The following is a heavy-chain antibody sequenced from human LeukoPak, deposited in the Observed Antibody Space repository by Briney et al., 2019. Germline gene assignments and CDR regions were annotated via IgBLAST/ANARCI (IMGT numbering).Heavy chain of an antibody. J-gene: IGHJ4*02. CDR2: INHGGST. V-gene: IGHV4-34*01. Sequence: SETLSLTCAVYGGPFSGSYRSWIRQPPGKGLEWIGEINHGGSTNYNPSLKSRVTISADTSKNQFSLKLSSVTAADTAVYYCARGDGSGSFLDYWGQGTLVTVSS. CDR1: GGPFSGSY. CDR3: ARGDGSGSFLDY. D-gene: IGHD3-10*01.